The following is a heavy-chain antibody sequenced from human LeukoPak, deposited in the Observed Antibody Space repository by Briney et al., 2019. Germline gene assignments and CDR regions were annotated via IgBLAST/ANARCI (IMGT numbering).Heavy chain of an antibody. CDR3: AKERQKLVPDIDY. Sequence: GGSLRLSCAASGFTFSSYAMSWVRQAPGKGLEWVSAISGSGGSTYYADSVKGRFSISRDNSKNTLYLQMNNLRPEDTAVYSCAKERQKLVPDIDYWGQGTLVTVSS. CDR2: ISGSGGST. V-gene: IGHV3-23*01. CDR1: GFTFSSYA. J-gene: IGHJ4*02. D-gene: IGHD3-9*01.